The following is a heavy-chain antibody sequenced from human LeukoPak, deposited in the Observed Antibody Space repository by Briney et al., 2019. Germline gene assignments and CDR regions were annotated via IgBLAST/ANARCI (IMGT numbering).Heavy chain of an antibody. J-gene: IGHJ5*02. CDR1: GFTFSSYA. V-gene: IGHV3-30-3*01. CDR2: ISYDGSNK. Sequence: PGGSLRLSCAASGFTFSSYAMHWVRQAPGKGLEWVAVISYDGSNKYYADSVKGRFTISRDNSKNTLYLQMNSLRAEDTAVYYCARDLRNSGERWLQLGDWFDPWGQGTLVTVSS. D-gene: IGHD5-24*01. CDR3: ARDLRNSGERWLQLGDWFDP.